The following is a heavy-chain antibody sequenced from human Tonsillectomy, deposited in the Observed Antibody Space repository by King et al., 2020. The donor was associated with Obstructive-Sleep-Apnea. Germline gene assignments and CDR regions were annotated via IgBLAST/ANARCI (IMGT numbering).Heavy chain of an antibody. CDR1: GYTFSGYY. V-gene: IGHV1-2*04. J-gene: IGHJ5*02. CDR2: INPNNGGT. CDR3: VRGGNGWAYNWFDP. Sequence: VQLVESGAEVKKPGASVKVSCKASGYTFSGYYMHWVRQAPGQGLEWMGWINPNNGGTKYAQKFQGWVTMTRDTSISTGYMEVSRLRSEDTAVYYCVRGGNGWAYNWFDPWGQGTLVTVSS. D-gene: IGHD6-19*01.